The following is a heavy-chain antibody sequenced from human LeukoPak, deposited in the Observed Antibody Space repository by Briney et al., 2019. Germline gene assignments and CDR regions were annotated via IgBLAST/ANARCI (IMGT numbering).Heavy chain of an antibody. CDR1: GFTFSSYS. D-gene: IGHD6-19*01. CDR3: ARGNIAVAGTVY. V-gene: IGHV3-21*01. J-gene: IGHJ4*02. Sequence: GGSLRLSCAASGFTFSSYSMNWVRQAPGMGLEWVSSISSSSSYIYYADSVKGRFTISRDNAKNSLYLQMNSLRAEDTAVYYCARGNIAVAGTVYWGQGTLLTVSS. CDR2: ISSSSSYI.